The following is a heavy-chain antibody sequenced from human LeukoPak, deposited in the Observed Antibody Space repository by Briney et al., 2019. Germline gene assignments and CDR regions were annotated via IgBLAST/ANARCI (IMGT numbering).Heavy chain of an antibody. CDR1: GVSISRYY. Sequence: SDTLPLTCTVSGVSISRYYWSWIRQPPGKGLEWIGYIFYSGNTIYNPSLKSRVPISVDTSKNHFTLRLRSVTAADTAVYYCARLAAISGSDYPDDWGQGTLVTVSS. J-gene: IGHJ4*02. V-gene: IGHV4-59*08. CDR3: ARLAAISGSDYPDD. D-gene: IGHD1-26*01. CDR2: IFYSGNT.